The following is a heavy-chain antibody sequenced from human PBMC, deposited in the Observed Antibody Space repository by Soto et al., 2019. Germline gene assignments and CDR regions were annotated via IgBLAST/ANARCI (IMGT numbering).Heavy chain of an antibody. Sequence: TSETLSLTCTVCGGSISSSSYSWGWIRQPPGKGLEWIGSIYYSGSTYYNPSLKSRVTISVDTSKNQFSLKLSSVTAADTAVYYCARQFRKTIDYWGQGTLVTVSS. CDR1: GGSISSSSYS. J-gene: IGHJ4*02. CDR3: ARQFRKTIDY. CDR2: IYYSGST. V-gene: IGHV4-39*01.